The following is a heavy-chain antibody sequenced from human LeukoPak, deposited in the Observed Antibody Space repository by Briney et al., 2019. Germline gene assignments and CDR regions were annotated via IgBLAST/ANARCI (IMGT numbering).Heavy chain of an antibody. V-gene: IGHV4-39*07. J-gene: IGHJ5*02. Sequence: SETLSLTCTVSGGSISSYSWGWIRQPPGKGLEWIGSIYYTGRTNYNQSLKSRVTISVDTSKNQFSLKLRSVTAADTAVYYCARVPVNIWENWFDPWGQGTLVSVSS. CDR1: GGSISSYS. CDR3: ARVPVNIWENWFDP. D-gene: IGHD1-26*01. CDR2: IYYTGRT.